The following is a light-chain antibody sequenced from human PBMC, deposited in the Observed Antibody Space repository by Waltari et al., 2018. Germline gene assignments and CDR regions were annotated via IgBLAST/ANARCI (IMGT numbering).Light chain of an antibody. CDR1: SSHIGAGFD. CDR2: GNN. V-gene: IGLV1-40*01. J-gene: IGLJ2*01. CDR3: HSYDSSLSGSV. Sequence: QPVLTQPPSVSGAPGQRVTISCTGSSSHIGAGFDVHWYQQLPGTAPKLLIYGNNNRPSGVPDRFSGSRSGTSASLAITGLQADDEADYYCHSYDSSLSGSVFGGGTKLTVL.